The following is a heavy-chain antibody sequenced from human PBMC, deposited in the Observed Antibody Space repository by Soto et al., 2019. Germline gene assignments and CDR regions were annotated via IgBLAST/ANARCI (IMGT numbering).Heavy chain of an antibody. CDR1: GFTVSNNY. CDR3: ARDYCITTLPDGDCYPPDAFDI. Sequence: EVQLVESGGGLIQPGGSLRLSCAASGFTVSNNYMTWVRQAPGKGLEWVSVIYSGGSTYYADSVKGRFTISRDNSKNTLYLQMNSLRAEDTAVYYCARDYCITTLPDGDCYPPDAFDIWGQGTMVTVSS. V-gene: IGHV3-53*01. J-gene: IGHJ3*02. D-gene: IGHD2-21*02. CDR2: IYSGGST.